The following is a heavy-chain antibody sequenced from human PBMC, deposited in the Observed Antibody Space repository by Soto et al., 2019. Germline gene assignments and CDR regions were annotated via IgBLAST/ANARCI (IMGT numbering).Heavy chain of an antibody. CDR1: GSTFSTYN. D-gene: IGHD6-13*01. V-gene: IGHV3-48*02. J-gene: IGHJ6*02. Sequence: EVQLVESGGGLVQPGGSLRLSCAASGSTFSTYNMNWVRQAPGKGLEWVSYISSSSTTIYYADSVKGRFTISRDNAKNSLYLEMNSLRDEDTAVYYCARDQQLGAYYYGMDVWGQGTTVTVSS. CDR3: ARDQQLGAYYYGMDV. CDR2: ISSSSTTI.